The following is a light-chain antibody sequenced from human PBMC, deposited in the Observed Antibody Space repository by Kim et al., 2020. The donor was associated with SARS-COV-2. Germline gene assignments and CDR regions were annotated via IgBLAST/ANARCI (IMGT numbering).Light chain of an antibody. V-gene: IGKV3-15*01. Sequence: SVSPGERATLSCRASQNIHTYLAWYQQRPGQAPRLLIYGASTTATDIPTKFSAGGSGTDFTLTISSLQPEDFGIYYCQQYSNWPYTFGQGTKLEIK. CDR2: GAS. J-gene: IGKJ2*01. CDR3: QQYSNWPYT. CDR1: QNIHTY.